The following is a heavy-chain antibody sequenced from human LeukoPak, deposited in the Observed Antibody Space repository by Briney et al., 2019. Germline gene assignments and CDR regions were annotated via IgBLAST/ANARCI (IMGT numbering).Heavy chain of an antibody. J-gene: IGHJ4*02. CDR3: VREAGPLD. V-gene: IGHV1-2*02. CDR2: VNPNTGGT. CDR1: GYTFTGYY. Sequence: ASVKISCKASGYTFTGYYINWVRQAPGQAPEWVGWVNPNTGGTRYAQKFQGRVTMTRDASITTAFMELRGLTFDDTAVFYCVREAGPLDWGQGTLVTVSS.